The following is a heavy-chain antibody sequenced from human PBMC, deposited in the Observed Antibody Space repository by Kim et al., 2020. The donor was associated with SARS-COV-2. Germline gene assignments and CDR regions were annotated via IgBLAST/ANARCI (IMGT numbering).Heavy chain of an antibody. V-gene: IGHV1-3*04. CDR2: INTGNGNT. CDR3: SLGDPRPWLGY. J-gene: IGHJ4*02. Sequence: ASVKVSCKASGYIFTSYAMHWVRQAPGQRLEWMGWINTGNGNTKYSQKFQGRVTITRDTSASTAYMDLSSLRSEDTAVYYCSLGDPRPWLGYWGQGTLVTVSS. D-gene: IGHD3-16*01. CDR1: GYIFTSYA.